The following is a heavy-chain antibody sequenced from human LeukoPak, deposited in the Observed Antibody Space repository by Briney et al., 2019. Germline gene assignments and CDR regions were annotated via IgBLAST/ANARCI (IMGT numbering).Heavy chain of an antibody. J-gene: IGHJ6*03. CDR2: IRYDGSNK. CDR1: GFTFSSYS. D-gene: IGHD6-6*01. Sequence: PGGSLRLSCAASGFTFSSYSMNWVRQAPGKGLEWVAFIRYDGSNKYYADSVKGRFTISRDNSKNTLYLQMNSLRAEDMAVYYCAKDGPEYSSFVYYMDVWGKGTTVTVSS. CDR3: AKDGPEYSSFVYYMDV. V-gene: IGHV3-30*02.